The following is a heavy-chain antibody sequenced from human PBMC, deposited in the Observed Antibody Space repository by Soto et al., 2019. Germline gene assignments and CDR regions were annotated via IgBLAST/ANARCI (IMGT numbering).Heavy chain of an antibody. CDR2: ISYDGSNK. CDR3: AKEENYYDTTPWGIDY. Sequence: QVQLVESGGGVVQPGRSLRLSCAASGFTFSSYGMYWVRQAPGKGLEWVAVISYDGSNKYYADSVKGRFTISRDISKKTLYLQMNSLRVEDTAVYYCAKEENYYDTTPWGIDYWGQGTLVRVSS. D-gene: IGHD3-22*01. V-gene: IGHV3-30*18. J-gene: IGHJ4*02. CDR1: GFTFSSYG.